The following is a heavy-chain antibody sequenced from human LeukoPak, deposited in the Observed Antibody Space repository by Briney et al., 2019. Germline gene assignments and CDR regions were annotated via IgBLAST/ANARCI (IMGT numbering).Heavy chain of an antibody. CDR2: IYYSGST. J-gene: IGHJ5*02. Sequence: PSETLSLTCTVSGGSISSSSYYWGWIRQPPGKGLEWIGSIYYSGSTYYNPSLKSRVTISVDTSKNQFSLKLSSVTAADTAVYYCARQLPLGPSDPWGQGTLVTVSS. V-gene: IGHV4-39*07. CDR3: ARQLPLGPSDP. D-gene: IGHD4-23*01. CDR1: GGSISSSSYY.